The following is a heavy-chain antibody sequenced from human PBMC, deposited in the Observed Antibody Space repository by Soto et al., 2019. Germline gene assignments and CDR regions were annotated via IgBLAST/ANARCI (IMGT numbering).Heavy chain of an antibody. V-gene: IGHV3-23*01. CDR1: GLTFSSYA. Sequence: PGGSLRLSCAASGLTFSSYAMSWVRQAPGKGLEWVSVISGSGGSTSYADSVGGRFTISRDNSNNTLYLQMNSLRAEDTAVYFCAKGDCSGGRCYRGFDYWGQGTLVTVSS. CDR2: ISGSGGST. J-gene: IGHJ4*02. D-gene: IGHD2-15*01. CDR3: AKGDCSGGRCYRGFDY.